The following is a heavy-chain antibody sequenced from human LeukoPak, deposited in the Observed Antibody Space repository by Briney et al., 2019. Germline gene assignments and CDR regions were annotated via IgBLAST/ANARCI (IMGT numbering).Heavy chain of an antibody. CDR3: ARGRDCSSTSRYLVDY. J-gene: IGHJ4*02. V-gene: IGHV3-21*01. CDR1: GFTFSSYS. Sequence: GGSLRLSCAASGFTFSSYSMNWVRQAPGKGLEWVSSISSSSSYIYYADSVKGRFTISRDNAKNSLYLQMNSLRAEDTAVYYCARGRDCSSTSRYLVDYWGQGTLVTVSS. D-gene: IGHD2-2*01. CDR2: ISSSSSYI.